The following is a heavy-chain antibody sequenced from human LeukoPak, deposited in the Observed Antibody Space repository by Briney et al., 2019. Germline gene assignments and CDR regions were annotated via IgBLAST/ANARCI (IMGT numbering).Heavy chain of an antibody. J-gene: IGHJ6*03. Sequence: GESLKISCKGSGYSFTRYWIGWVRQMPGKGLEWMGIIYSGDSDTRYSPSFQGQVTISADKSISTAYLQWSSLKASDTAMYYCARHRIAVAGVGGGGWYYMDVWGKGTTVTISS. V-gene: IGHV5-51*01. CDR3: ARHRIAVAGVGGGGWYYMDV. CDR2: IYSGDSDT. CDR1: GYSFTRYW. D-gene: IGHD6-19*01.